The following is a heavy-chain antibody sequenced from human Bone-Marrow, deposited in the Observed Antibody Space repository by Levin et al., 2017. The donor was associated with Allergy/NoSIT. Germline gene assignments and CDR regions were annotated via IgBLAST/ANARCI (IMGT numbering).Heavy chain of an antibody. D-gene: IGHD5-18*01. CDR3: AREILDTSLTHFYYYYGMDV. CDR2: INSGGTTK. Sequence: PGGSLRLSCAASGFTFSNYDMNWVRQAPGKGLEWVAFINSGGTTKFYADSVKGRFTVSRDNAKKSVDLQMTSMKADDTGVYYCAREILDTSLTHFYYYYGMDVWGQGATVTVSS. V-gene: IGHV3-48*03. CDR1: GFTFSNYD. J-gene: IGHJ6*02.